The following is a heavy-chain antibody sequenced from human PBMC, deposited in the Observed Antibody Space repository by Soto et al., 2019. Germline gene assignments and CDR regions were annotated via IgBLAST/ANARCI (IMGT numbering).Heavy chain of an antibody. CDR2: ISAYNGNT. D-gene: IGHD3-22*01. Sequence: GASVTVSCKASGYTFTSYGISWVRQAPGQGLEWLGWISAYNGNTNSAQKLHGRVTMTTDTSTSTAYMELRSLRADDTAVYYCARVPSMYDDGSGSFFQHWGQGTLVTVSS. J-gene: IGHJ1*01. CDR3: ARVPSMYDDGSGSFFQH. V-gene: IGHV1-18*04. CDR1: GYTFTSYG.